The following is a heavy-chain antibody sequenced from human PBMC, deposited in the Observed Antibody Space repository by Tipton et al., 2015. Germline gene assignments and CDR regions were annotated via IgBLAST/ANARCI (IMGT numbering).Heavy chain of an antibody. V-gene: IGHV4-59*01. Sequence: LRLSCTVSSDSINKYYWSWIRQPPGKELEWIGYIQYSGGINYNPSLESRVSISVDTSNTQFSLEMRSVTATDTAVYYCTRARGRHGGLFDSWGQGTLVTVSS. CDR2: IQYSGGI. D-gene: IGHD4-23*01. CDR1: SDSINKYY. CDR3: TRARGRHGGLFDS. J-gene: IGHJ4*02.